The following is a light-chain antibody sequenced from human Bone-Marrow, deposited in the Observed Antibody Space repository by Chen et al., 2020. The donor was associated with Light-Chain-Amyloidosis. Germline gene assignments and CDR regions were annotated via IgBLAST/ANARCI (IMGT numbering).Light chain of an antibody. J-gene: IGKJ4*01. Sequence: EIVLTQSPGTLSLSPGEGANLSCRASQTISSNCLTWYQQKFGQAPRLLIYGSSSRATGIPDRFTGSGSGTDFTLTINRLEPEDFAMYYCQQYGTSPLTFGGGTKVEIK. CDR3: QQYGTSPLT. CDR1: QTISSNC. V-gene: IGKV3-20*01. CDR2: GSS.